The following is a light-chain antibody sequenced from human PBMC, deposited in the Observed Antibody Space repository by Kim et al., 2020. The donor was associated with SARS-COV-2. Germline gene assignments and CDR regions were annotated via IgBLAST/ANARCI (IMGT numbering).Light chain of an antibody. CDR3: QQYGSSPYT. V-gene: IGKV3-20*01. Sequence: LLPGERAPPSCRASQSVSRIYLAWYQQKPGQAPRLLIYGASSRATGIPDRFSGSGSGTDFTLTISRLEPEDFAVYYCQQYGSSPYTFGQGTKLEIK. J-gene: IGKJ2*01. CDR2: GAS. CDR1: QSVSRIY.